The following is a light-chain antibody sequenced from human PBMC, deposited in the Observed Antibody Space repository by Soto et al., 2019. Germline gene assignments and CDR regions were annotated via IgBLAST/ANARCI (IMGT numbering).Light chain of an antibody. V-gene: IGLV1-51*01. J-gene: IGLJ1*01. CDR2: DND. Sequence: SVLTQPPSVSAAPGQKVTISCSGSSSNIGNNFVSWFQQLPGAAPKVLIYDNDKRPSGIPDRFSGSKSGTSATLDITGLQTGDEADYYCGTWDSSLSVYVFGTGTRSPS. CDR1: SSNIGNNF. CDR3: GTWDSSLSVYV.